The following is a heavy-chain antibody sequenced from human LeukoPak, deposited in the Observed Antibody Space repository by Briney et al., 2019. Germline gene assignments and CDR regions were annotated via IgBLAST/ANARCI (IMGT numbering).Heavy chain of an antibody. CDR3: ARGDGHFDY. CDR1: GGSISSSTYY. D-gene: IGHD5-24*01. CDR2: VAARGDS. J-gene: IGHJ4*02. V-gene: IGHV4-61*02. Sequence: LSLTCTVSGGSISSSTYYWSWIRQSAGKGLEWIGRVAARGDSDYNPSLMSRVTISVDTSKNQLSLRLTSVIAADTAQYYCARGDGHFDYWGQGTLV.